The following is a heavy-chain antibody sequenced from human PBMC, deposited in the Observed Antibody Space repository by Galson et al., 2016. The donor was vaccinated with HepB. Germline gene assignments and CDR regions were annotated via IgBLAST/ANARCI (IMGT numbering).Heavy chain of an antibody. D-gene: IGHD3-10*02. CDR2: IDPSDSYN. V-gene: IGHV5-10-1*01. Sequence: QSGAEVKKPGESLRISCKASGYSFTTSRINWVRQMPGKGLEWMGKIDPSDSYNNYSPSFQGHVTVSADNSITTAYLQWSSLKASDTAMYYCAVFDEDFDFWGQGTLVTVSS. CDR1: GYSFTTSR. CDR3: AVFDEDFDF. J-gene: IGHJ4*02.